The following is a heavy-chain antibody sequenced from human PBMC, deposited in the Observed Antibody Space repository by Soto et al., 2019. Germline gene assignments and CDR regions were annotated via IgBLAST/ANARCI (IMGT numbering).Heavy chain of an antibody. CDR1: GFIFSSYA. CDR3: ARGSTEGLS. Sequence: LRLSCAASGFIFSSYAMNWVRQAPGKGLEWVALISYDGSNKYYADSVKGRFTISRDNSKNTLYLQMNSLGAEDTAMFYCARGSTEGLSWGPGTLVTVSS. CDR2: ISYDGSNK. J-gene: IGHJ4*02. V-gene: IGHV3-30-3*01. D-gene: IGHD2-21*02.